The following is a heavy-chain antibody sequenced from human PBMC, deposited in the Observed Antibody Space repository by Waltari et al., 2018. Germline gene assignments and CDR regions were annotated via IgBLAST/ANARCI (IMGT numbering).Heavy chain of an antibody. CDR3: AKGSSDSRPYHFDF. J-gene: IGHJ4*02. CDR2: ITDSGAST. Sequence: EVQLLESGGDLVQPGGSLRISCAASGFTFKRNAMSWFRQAPGKGLEWVSAITDSGASTWYADSVKGRFTISRDNSMNTLYLQMKSLRVDDTAIYYCAKGSSDSRPYHFDFWGQGTLITVSS. CDR1: GFTFKRNA. D-gene: IGHD6-25*01. V-gene: IGHV3-23*01.